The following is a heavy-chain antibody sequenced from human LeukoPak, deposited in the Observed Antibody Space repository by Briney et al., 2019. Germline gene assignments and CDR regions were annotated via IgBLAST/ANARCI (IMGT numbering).Heavy chain of an antibody. CDR1: GGSISSYY. J-gene: IGHJ6*02. CDR3: ARAEFGSSWFSFHYYYGMDV. CDR2: IYYSGST. Sequence: SETLSLTCTVSGGSISSYYWSWIRQPPGKGLEWIGYIYYSGSTNYNPSLKSRATISVDTSKNQFSLKLSSVTAADTAVYYCARAEFGSSWFSFHYYYGMDVWGQGTTVTVSS. D-gene: IGHD6-13*01. V-gene: IGHV4-59*01.